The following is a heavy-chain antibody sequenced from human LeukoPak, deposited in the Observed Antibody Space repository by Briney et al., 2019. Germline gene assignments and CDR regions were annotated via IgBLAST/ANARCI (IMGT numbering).Heavy chain of an antibody. J-gene: IGHJ4*02. CDR3: ARGKDSSSWYDGFDY. CDR1: GYTFTGYY. Sequence: GASVKVSCKASGYTFTGYYMHWVRQAPGQGLEWMGWINPNSGGTNYAQKFQGRVTMTRDTPISTAYMELSRLRSDDTAVYYCARGKDSSSWYDGFDYWGQGTLVTVSS. CDR2: INPNSGGT. D-gene: IGHD6-13*01. V-gene: IGHV1-2*02.